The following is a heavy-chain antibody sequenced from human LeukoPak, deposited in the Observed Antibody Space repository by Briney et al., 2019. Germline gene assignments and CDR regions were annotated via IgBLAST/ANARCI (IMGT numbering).Heavy chain of an antibody. V-gene: IGHV4-30-2*01. J-gene: IGHJ4*02. CDR1: GGSISSGGYS. CDR3: ARGPNYYDSATYYNF. CDR2: IYHSGST. D-gene: IGHD3-22*01. Sequence: SQTLSLTCAVSGGSISSGGYSWSWIRQPPGKGLEFIGYIYHSGSTYYNPSLKSRVTISLDRSKNQFSLKLSTVTAADTAVYYCARGPNYYDSATYYNFWGQGTLVTVSS.